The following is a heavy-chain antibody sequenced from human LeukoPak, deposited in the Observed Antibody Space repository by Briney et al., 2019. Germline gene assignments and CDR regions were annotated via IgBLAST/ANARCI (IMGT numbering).Heavy chain of an antibody. J-gene: IGHJ6*02. D-gene: IGHD2-2*02. CDR1: GFTFSSYG. Sequence: GRSLRLSCAASGFTFSSYGMHWVRQAPGKGLEWVSAISGSGGSTYYADSVKGRFTISRDNSKNTLYLQMNSLRAEDTTVYYCAKFTCGSTSCYNVYYYGMDVWGQGTTVTVSS. CDR3: AKFTCGSTSCYNVYYYGMDV. CDR2: ISGSGGST. V-gene: IGHV3-23*01.